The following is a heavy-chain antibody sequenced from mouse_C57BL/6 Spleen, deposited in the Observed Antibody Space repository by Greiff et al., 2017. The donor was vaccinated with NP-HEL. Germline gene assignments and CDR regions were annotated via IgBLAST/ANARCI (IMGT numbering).Heavy chain of an antibody. Sequence: VQLQQSGPELVKPGASVKISCKASGYAFSSSWMNWVKQRPGKGLEWIGRIYPGDGDTNYNGKFKGKATLTADKSSRTAYMQLSSLTSEDSAVYFCARVDAMDYWGQGTSVTGSS. J-gene: IGHJ4*01. CDR2: IYPGDGDT. CDR3: ARVDAMDY. CDR1: GYAFSSSW. V-gene: IGHV1-82*01.